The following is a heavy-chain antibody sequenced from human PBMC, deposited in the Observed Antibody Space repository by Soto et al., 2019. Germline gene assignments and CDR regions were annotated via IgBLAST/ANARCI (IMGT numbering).Heavy chain of an antibody. D-gene: IGHD1-1*01. Sequence: QITLKESGPTLVKPTQTLTLTCTFSGVSLSTSGEGVGWIRQPPGKALEWLALIYWNDDKRYSPSLKSRLTVSKDTSKNQVFLTMTNVSPVDTATYYCVYRRGDWRFDFWGQGTLVTVSS. CDR3: VYRRGDWRFDF. CDR2: IYWNDDK. J-gene: IGHJ4*02. V-gene: IGHV2-5*01. CDR1: GVSLSTSGEG.